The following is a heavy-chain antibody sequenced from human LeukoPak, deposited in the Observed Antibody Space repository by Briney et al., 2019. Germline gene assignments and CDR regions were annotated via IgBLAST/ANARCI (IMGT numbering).Heavy chain of an antibody. CDR1: GGSISSYY. CDR2: IYSSGTT. CDR3: AREGRECCYFDY. D-gene: IGHD3-3*01. Sequence: SETLSLTCTVSGGSISSYYWSWIRQPAGKGLEWIGRIYSSGTTNYNPSLKSRVTMSVDTSKNQFSLNLSSVTAADTAVYYCAREGRECCYFDYWGQGTLVTVSS. V-gene: IGHV4-4*07. J-gene: IGHJ4*02.